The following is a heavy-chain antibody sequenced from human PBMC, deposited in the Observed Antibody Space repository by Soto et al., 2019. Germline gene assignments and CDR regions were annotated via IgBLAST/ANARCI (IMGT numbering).Heavy chain of an antibody. J-gene: IGHJ4*02. Sequence: SETLSLTCSVSGGSISSGDHYWSWVRQPPGKGLEWIGYIYYSGSAYYNPSLKTRLAMSVDTSNNHFSLKLSSVTVADTAVYYCARINIAGTFYYDNWGQGTPVTVSS. V-gene: IGHV4-30-4*01. D-gene: IGHD6-13*01. CDR3: ARINIAGTFYYDN. CDR2: IYYSGSA. CDR1: GGSISSGDHY.